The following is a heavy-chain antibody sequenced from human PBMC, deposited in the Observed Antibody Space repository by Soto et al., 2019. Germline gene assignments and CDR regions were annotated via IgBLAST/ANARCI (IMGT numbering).Heavy chain of an antibody. CDR2: ISGSGSST. J-gene: IGHJ6*02. V-gene: IGHV3-23*01. Sequence: GGSLRLSCAASGFTFSSYAMNWVRQAPGKGLEWVSAISGSGSSTYYADSVKGRFTISRDKSKNTLYLQMNSLRAEDTAVYYCAKVQSGSSPLNYYGLDVWGQGTTVTVSS. CDR1: GFTFSSYA. CDR3: AKVQSGSSPLNYYGLDV. D-gene: IGHD6-13*01.